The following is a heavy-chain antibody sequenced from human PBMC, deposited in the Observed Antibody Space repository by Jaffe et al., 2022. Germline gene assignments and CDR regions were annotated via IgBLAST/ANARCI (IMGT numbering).Heavy chain of an antibody. CDR1: GYTFTGYY. CDR3: ARVAGGGYNYDILTGYYRPLDYYYYMDV. Sequence: QVQLVQSGAEVKKPGASVKVSCKASGYTFTGYYMHWVRQAPGQGLEWMGWINPNSGGTNYAQKFQGRVTMTRDTSISTAYMELSRLRSDDTAVYYCARVAGGGYNYDILTGYYRPLDYYYYMDVWGKGTTVTVSS. V-gene: IGHV1-2*02. J-gene: IGHJ6*03. D-gene: IGHD3-9*01. CDR2: INPNSGGT.